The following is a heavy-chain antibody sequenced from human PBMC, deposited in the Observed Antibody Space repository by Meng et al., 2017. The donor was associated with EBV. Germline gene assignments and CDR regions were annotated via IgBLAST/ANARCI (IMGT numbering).Heavy chain of an antibody. CDR1: XDSISSFYY. J-gene: IGHJ5*02. CDR3: ARPFPSWQSPRLDPFGA. Sequence: QLQLRESGPGQVEPSEPLSLPCHVPXDSISSFYYWGWIRQPPGRGLEWIGSVHYTGSTYYSPSLKSRVTVSVDTSKNQFSLRLTSVTAADTAVYYCARPFPSWQSPRLDPFGAWGQGTLVTVSS. V-gene: IGHV4-39*01. CDR2: VHYTGST. D-gene: IGHD6-19*01.